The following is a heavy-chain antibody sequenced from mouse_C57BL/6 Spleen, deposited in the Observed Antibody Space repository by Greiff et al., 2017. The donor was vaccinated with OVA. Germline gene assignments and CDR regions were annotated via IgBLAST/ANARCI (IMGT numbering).Heavy chain of an antibody. D-gene: IGHD1-2*01. V-gene: IGHV1-4*01. J-gene: IGHJ4*01. CDR3: ARYGNFYAMDY. Sequence: VKLLESGAELARPGASVKMSCKASGYTFTSYTMHWVKQRPGQGLEWIGYINPSSGYTKYNQKFKDKATLTADKSSSTAYMQLSSLTSEDSAVYYCARYGNFYAMDYWGQGTSVTVSS. CDR2: INPSSGYT. CDR1: GYTFTSYT.